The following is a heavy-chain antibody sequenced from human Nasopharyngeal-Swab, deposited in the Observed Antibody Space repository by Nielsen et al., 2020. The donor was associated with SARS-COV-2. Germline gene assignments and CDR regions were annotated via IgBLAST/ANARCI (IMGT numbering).Heavy chain of an antibody. D-gene: IGHD2-21*01. Sequence: GESLKISCTASGFTFSAYWMYWVRQAPGKGLVWVSRINSDGSNTAYADSVKGRFTISRDNSKNTPYLQMNSLRAEDTAVYYCVKGPPAVIHYFDYWGQGTLVTVSS. J-gene: IGHJ4*02. CDR3: VKGPPAVIHYFDY. V-gene: IGHV3-74*01. CDR2: INSDGSNT. CDR1: GFTFSAYW.